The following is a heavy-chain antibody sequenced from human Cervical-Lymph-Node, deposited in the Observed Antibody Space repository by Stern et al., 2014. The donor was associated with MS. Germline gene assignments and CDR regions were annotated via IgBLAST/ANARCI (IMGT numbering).Heavy chain of an antibody. D-gene: IGHD1-1*01. V-gene: IGHV3-53*01. CDR1: GFTVSRDY. CDR3: ARDTSSPERSDW. Sequence: EMQLVESGGGVIQPGGSLRLSCTASGFTVSRDYMTWVRQAPGKGLEWVSLITNVGSTFYTYSVKCRFTISRDDSKNTVYLHMTSLRAEDTAMYYCARDTSSPERSDWWGQGTLVTVSS. J-gene: IGHJ4*02. CDR2: ITNVGST.